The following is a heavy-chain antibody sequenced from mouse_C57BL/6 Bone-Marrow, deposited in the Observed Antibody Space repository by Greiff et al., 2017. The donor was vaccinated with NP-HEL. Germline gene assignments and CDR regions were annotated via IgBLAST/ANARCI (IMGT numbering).Heavy chain of an antibody. Sequence: VKLQESGAELARPGASVKLSCKASGYTFTSYGISWVKQRTGQGLEWIGEIYPRSGNTYYNEKFKGKATLTADKSSSTAYMELRSLTSEDSAVYFCARHYYGSSYDYWGQGTTLTVSS. CDR1: GYTFTSYG. CDR3: ARHYYGSSYDY. D-gene: IGHD1-1*01. CDR2: IYPRSGNT. J-gene: IGHJ2*01. V-gene: IGHV1-81*01.